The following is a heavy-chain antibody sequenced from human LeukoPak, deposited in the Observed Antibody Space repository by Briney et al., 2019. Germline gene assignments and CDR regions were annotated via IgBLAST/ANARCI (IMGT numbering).Heavy chain of an antibody. D-gene: IGHD3-22*01. J-gene: IGHJ4*02. CDR3: ARVVYYYDSSGYLPYPDY. CDR1: GYTFTSYG. V-gene: IGHV1-18*01. Sequence: ASVKVSCKASGYTFTSYGISWVRQAPGQGLEWMGWISAYNGNTNYAQKLQGRVTVTTDTSTSTAYMELRSLRSDDTAVYYCARVVYYYDSSGYLPYPDYWGQGTLVTVSS. CDR2: ISAYNGNT.